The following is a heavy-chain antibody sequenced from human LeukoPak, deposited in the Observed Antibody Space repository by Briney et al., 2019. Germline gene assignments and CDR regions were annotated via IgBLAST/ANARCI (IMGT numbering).Heavy chain of an antibody. CDR1: GFTFGDYA. J-gene: IGHJ6*02. Sequence: GGSLRLSCTASGFTFGDYAMSWFRQAPGKGLEWVANLKQDGSEEYYVDSVKGRFTISRDNAKNSLYLQMNSLRAEDTAVYYCARAEYCYYCGMDVWGQGTTVIVSS. V-gene: IGHV3-7*03. CDR2: LKQDGSEE. CDR3: ARAEYCYYCGMDV. D-gene: IGHD2/OR15-2a*01.